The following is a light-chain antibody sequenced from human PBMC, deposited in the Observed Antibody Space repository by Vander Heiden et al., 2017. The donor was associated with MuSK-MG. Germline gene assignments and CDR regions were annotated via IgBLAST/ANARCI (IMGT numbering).Light chain of an antibody. J-gene: IGLJ1*01. Sequence: QSVLTQPPSASGTPGQRVTISCSGSSSNIGSNTVNWYQQLPGTAPKLLIYSSNQRPSGVPDRFSGSKSGTSASLAISGLQSEDEADYYCAAWDDSLNGPYVFGTGTKVTGL. CDR3: AAWDDSLNGPYV. CDR2: SSN. CDR1: SSNIGSNT. V-gene: IGLV1-44*01.